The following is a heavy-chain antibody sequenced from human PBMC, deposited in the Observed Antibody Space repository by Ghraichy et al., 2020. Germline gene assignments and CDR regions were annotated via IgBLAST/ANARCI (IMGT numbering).Heavy chain of an antibody. V-gene: IGHV4-34*01. Sequence: SETLSLTCAVYGGSFSGYYWSWIRQPPRKGLEWIGEINHSGSTNYNPSLKSRVTISVDTSKNQFSLKLSSVTAADTAVYYCARGVRLGYCSSTSCFRLWFDPWGQGTLVTVSS. CDR1: GGSFSGYY. CDR2: INHSGST. D-gene: IGHD2-2*01. CDR3: ARGVRLGYCSSTSCFRLWFDP. J-gene: IGHJ5*02.